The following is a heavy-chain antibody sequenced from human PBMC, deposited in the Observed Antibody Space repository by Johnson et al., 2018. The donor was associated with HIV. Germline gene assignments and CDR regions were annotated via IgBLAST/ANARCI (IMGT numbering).Heavy chain of an antibody. CDR1: GFTVSSNY. V-gene: IGHV3-66*01. J-gene: IGHJ3*02. CDR3: ARDLYPFGPVQAFDI. CDR2: IYSGGST. Sequence: VQLVESGGGLVQPGGSLRLSCAASGFTVSSNYMSWVRQAPGKGLEWVSVIYSGGSTYYADSVKGRFTISRDNSKNTLYLQMNSLRAEETAVYYCARDLYPFGPVQAFDIWGQGTMVTVSS. D-gene: IGHD3-10*01.